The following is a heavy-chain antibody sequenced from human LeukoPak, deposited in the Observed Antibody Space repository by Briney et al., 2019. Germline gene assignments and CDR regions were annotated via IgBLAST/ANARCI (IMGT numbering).Heavy chain of an antibody. D-gene: IGHD3-9*01. CDR1: GFTFSSYS. CDR3: SRDSDIKT. V-gene: IGHV3-21*01. J-gene: IGHJ5*02. CDR2: ISSTIISF. Sequence: GGSLRLSCAASGFTFSSYSMNWVRQAPGKGLEWVSSISSTIISFSSPDSLKPRFTISRDNAKNSLYLQMNSLRAEDTAVYYSSRDSDIKTWGQGTLVTVSS.